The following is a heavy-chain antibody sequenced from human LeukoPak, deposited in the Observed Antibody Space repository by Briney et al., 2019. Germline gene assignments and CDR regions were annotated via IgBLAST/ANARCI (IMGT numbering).Heavy chain of an antibody. CDR1: GYTFTGYY. CDR2: INPNSGGT. D-gene: IGHD6-19*01. J-gene: IGHJ6*03. Sequence: ASVKVSCKASGYTFTGYYMHWVRQAPGQGLEWMGWINPNSGGTNYAQKFQGRVTMTRDTSISTAYMELSRLRSDDTAVYYCARDYGDYRSGWTRALGYYYMDVWGKGTTVTVSS. V-gene: IGHV1-2*02. CDR3: ARDYGDYRSGWTRALGYYYMDV.